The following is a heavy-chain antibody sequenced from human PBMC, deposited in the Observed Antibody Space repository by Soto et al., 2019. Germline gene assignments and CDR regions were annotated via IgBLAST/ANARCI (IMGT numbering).Heavy chain of an antibody. CDR2: IYYSGST. CDR1: GGSVSSGSYY. D-gene: IGHD6-13*01. V-gene: IGHV4-61*01. Sequence: QVQLQESGPGLVKPSETLSLTCTVSGGSVSSGSYYWSWIRQPPGKGLEWIGYIYYSGSTNYNPSLKIRVTISVDTSKNQFSLKLSSVTAADTAVYYCARVDSSSWYRSVWFDPWGQGTLVTVSS. J-gene: IGHJ5*02. CDR3: ARVDSSSWYRSVWFDP.